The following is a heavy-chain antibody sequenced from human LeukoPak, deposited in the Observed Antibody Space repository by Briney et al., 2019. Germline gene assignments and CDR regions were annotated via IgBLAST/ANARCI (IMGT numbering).Heavy chain of an antibody. CDR2: IVVGSGNT. J-gene: IGHJ4*02. D-gene: IGHD1-26*01. Sequence: GTSVKVSCKASGFTFTSSAMQWVRQARGQRLEWIGWIVVGSGNTNYAQKFQERVTITRDMSTGTAYMELSSLRSEDTAVYYCARSSGSSGGVDYWGQGTLVTVSS. V-gene: IGHV1-58*02. CDR3: ARSSGSSGGVDY. CDR1: GFTFTSSA.